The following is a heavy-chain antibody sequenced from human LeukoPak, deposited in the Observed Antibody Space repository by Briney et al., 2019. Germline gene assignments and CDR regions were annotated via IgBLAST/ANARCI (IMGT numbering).Heavy chain of an antibody. V-gene: IGHV1-69*06. J-gene: IGHJ6*02. CDR2: IIPIFGTA. D-gene: IGHD3-16*01. CDR1: GGTFSSYA. Sequence: ASVKVSCKASGGTFSSYAISWVRQAPGQGLEWMGGIIPIFGTANYAQKFQGRVTITADKSTSTAYMELSSLRSEDTAVYYCAGPPKGGYYYYGMDVWGQGTTVTVSS. CDR3: AGPPKGGYYYYGMDV.